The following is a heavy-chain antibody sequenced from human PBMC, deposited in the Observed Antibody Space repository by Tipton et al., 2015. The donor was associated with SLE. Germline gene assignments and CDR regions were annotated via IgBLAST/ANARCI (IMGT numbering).Heavy chain of an antibody. V-gene: IGHV1-46*01. CDR3: ARAPPQLGFDY. D-gene: IGHD5-24*01. J-gene: IGHJ4*02. Sequence: QLVQSGPEVKNSGASVKISCEASGYSFTYHLHWVRQAPGQGLEWVGMINPSDGSTTYAQRFQGRLTLTSDTSTSTAYMELSGLRSEDTAVYYCARAPPQLGFDYWGQGTLVTVSS. CDR2: INPSDGST. CDR1: GYSFTYH.